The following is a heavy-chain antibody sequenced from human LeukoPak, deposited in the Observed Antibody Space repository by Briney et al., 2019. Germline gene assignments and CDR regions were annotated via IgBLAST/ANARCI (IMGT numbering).Heavy chain of an antibody. CDR3: ARDMQLST. CDR2: IYSAGTT. D-gene: IGHD2-15*01. CDR1: GFTVTRNY. V-gene: IGHV3-53*01. J-gene: IGHJ3*01. Sequence: GGSLRLSCAASGFTVTRNYYMNWVRQAPGKGLEWVSVIYSAGTTYYADSVKGRFTISRDNSKNTVYLQMNSLRAEDTAMYYCARDMQLSTWGLGTMVTVSS.